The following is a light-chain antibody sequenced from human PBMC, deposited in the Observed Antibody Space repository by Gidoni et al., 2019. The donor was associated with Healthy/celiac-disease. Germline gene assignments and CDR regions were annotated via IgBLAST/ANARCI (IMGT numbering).Light chain of an antibody. Sequence: DIQMTQSPSSLSASVGDRVTITCRESQSISSYLNWYQQKPGKAPKLLIYAASSLQSGVPSRFSGSGSGTDFSLTISSLQAEDFATYYCQQSYSTSWTFGQGTKVEIK. CDR3: QQSYSTSWT. V-gene: IGKV1-39*01. CDR1: QSISSY. J-gene: IGKJ1*01. CDR2: AAS.